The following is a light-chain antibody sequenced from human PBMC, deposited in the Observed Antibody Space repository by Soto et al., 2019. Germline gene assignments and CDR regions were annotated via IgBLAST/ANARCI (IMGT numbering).Light chain of an antibody. Sequence: QSVLTQPPSVSGAPGQRVTISCTGSSSNIGAGYDVHWYQQLPGTAPNLLLYGNNNRPSGVPDRFSGSKSGTSASLAITGLPAEAEADYYCLSYASSLSGSRVFGGGTKLTVL. CDR2: GNN. CDR1: SSNIGAGYD. J-gene: IGLJ2*01. CDR3: LSYASSLSGSRV. V-gene: IGLV1-40*01.